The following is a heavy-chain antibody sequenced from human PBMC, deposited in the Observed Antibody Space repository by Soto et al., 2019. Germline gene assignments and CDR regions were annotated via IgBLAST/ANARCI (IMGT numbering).Heavy chain of an antibody. J-gene: IGHJ2*01. V-gene: IGHV3-9*01. CDR1: GFTFDDYA. Sequence: EVQLVESGGGLVQPGRSLRLSCAASGFTFDDYAMHWVRQAPGKGLEWVSGISWNSGSIGYADSVKGRFTISRDNAKNSQYLQMNSLRAEDTALYYCAKDNFGIAARQWYFDLWGRGTLVTVSS. D-gene: IGHD6-6*01. CDR2: ISWNSGSI. CDR3: AKDNFGIAARQWYFDL.